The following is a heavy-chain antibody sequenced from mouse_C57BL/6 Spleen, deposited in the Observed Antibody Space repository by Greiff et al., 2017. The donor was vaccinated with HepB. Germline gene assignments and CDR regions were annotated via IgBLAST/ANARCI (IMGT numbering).Heavy chain of an antibody. V-gene: IGHV5-16*01. J-gene: IGHJ1*03. Sequence: EVQRVESEGGLVQPGSSMKLSCTASGFTFSDYYMAWVRQVPEKGLEWVANINYDGSSTYYLDSLKSRFIISRDNAKNILYLQMSSLKSEDTATYYCARDIGDYGSSLWYFDVWGTGTTVTVSS. CDR2: INYDGSST. D-gene: IGHD1-1*01. CDR1: GFTFSDYY. CDR3: ARDIGDYGSSLWYFDV.